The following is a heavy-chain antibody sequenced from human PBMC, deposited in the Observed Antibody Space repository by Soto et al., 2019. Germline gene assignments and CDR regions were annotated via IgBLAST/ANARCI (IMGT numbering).Heavy chain of an antibody. CDR3: ARERLLVRYYSGRDV. D-gene: IGHD2-8*02. Sequence: QVQLVQSGAEVKKPGASVKVSCKASGYTLTNYAISWVRQAPGQGLEWMGWISGYNGNTDYAQKLQGRVSMTTDTSTNTVYMELRSLRSDDTAVYYCARERLLVRYYSGRDVWGQGTTVTVSS. CDR2: ISGYNGNT. J-gene: IGHJ6*02. V-gene: IGHV1-18*01. CDR1: GYTLTNYA.